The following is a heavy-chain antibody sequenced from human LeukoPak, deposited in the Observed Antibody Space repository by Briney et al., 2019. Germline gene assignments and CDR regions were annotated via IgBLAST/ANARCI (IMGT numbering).Heavy chain of an antibody. CDR2: IYYSGTT. J-gene: IGHJ5*02. CDR1: GGSISSSSFF. CDR3: ARAHSSGWPHMFDP. Sequence: PSETLSLTCTVSGGSISSSSFFWGWIRQPPGKGLEWIGTIYYSGTTYYNPSLTSRVTISVDTSKNQFSLKVSSVTAADTAVYYCARAHSSGWPHMFDPWGQGTLVTVPS. D-gene: IGHD6-19*01. V-gene: IGHV4-39*07.